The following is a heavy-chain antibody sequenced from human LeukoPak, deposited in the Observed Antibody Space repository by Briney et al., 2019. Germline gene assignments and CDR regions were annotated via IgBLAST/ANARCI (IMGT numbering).Heavy chain of an antibody. J-gene: IGHJ4*02. CDR2: INWNGGST. CDR3: AREGYYGSPRPLDY. D-gene: IGHD3-10*01. CDR1: GFTFDDYG. V-gene: IGHV3-20*04. Sequence: PGGSLRLSCAASGFTFDDYGMSWVRQAPGKGLEWVSGINWNGGSTGYADSVKGRFTISRDNAKNTLYLQMNSLRAEDTALYYCAREGYYGSPRPLDYWGQGALVTVSS.